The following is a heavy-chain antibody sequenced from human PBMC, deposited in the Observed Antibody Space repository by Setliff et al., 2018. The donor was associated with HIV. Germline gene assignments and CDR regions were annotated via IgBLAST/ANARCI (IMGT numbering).Heavy chain of an antibody. D-gene: IGHD1-26*01. CDR3: ARGGFIVGATATAFDI. CDR1: GYTFTSYD. Sequence: ASVKVSCKASGYTFTSYDMHWVRQAPGQRLEWMGWINAGNGNTKYSQEFQGRVTITRDTSASTAYMELSSLRTEDMAVYYCARGGFIVGATATAFDIWGQGTMVTVSS. J-gene: IGHJ3*02. CDR2: INAGNGNT. V-gene: IGHV1-3*03.